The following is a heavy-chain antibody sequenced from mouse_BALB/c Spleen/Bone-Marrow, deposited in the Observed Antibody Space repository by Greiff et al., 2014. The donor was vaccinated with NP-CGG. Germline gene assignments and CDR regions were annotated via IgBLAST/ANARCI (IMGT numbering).Heavy chain of an antibody. V-gene: IGHV14-3*02. CDR3: AGYYYGSSYVDY. J-gene: IGHJ2*01. D-gene: IGHD1-1*01. CDR2: IDPANGNT. CDR1: GFNIKDTY. Sequence: VHVKQSGAELVKPGASVKLSCTASGFNIKDTYMHWVKQRPEQGLEWIGRIDPANGNTKYDPKFQGKATITADTSSNTAYLQLSSLTSEDTAVYYCAGYYYGSSYVDYWGQGTTLTVSS.